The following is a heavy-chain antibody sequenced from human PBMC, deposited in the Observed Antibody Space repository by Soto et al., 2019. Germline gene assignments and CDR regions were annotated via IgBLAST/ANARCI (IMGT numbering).Heavy chain of an antibody. CDR2: IYFTGRT. Sequence: QVQLQESGPGLVRPSETLSLTCTVAGDSVSSGSHHWNWIRQAPGKGLEWIGSIYFTGRTNHNPSLKSRVTISVDPSKNHLSLNLTSVTAADTAVYYCARDLVAIGGRVYAFDLWGQGTMVTVSS. CDR1: GDSVSSGSHH. J-gene: IGHJ3*01. CDR3: ARDLVAIGGRVYAFDL. D-gene: IGHD2-21*01. V-gene: IGHV4-61*03.